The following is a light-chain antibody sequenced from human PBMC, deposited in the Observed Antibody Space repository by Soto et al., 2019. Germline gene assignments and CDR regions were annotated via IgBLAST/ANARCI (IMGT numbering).Light chain of an antibody. V-gene: IGKV3-11*01. CDR3: QQRSEWPIT. Sequence: EIVLTQSPATLSLSPGERATLSCRASQRIASSLAWYQQKPGQAPRLLIYDASNRATGIPPRFSGSGSGTDFTISISSLEPEDFAVYYCQQRSEWPITFGQGTRLESK. CDR1: QRIASS. J-gene: IGKJ5*01. CDR2: DAS.